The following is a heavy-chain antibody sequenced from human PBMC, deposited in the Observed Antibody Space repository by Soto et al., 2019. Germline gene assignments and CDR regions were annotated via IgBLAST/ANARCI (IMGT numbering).Heavy chain of an antibody. V-gene: IGHV3-23*01. J-gene: IGHJ4*02. D-gene: IGHD6-13*01. CDR1: GLIFSNYA. CDR2: ISGSGGSP. CDR3: AREGDITAAFDY. Sequence: EVQVLESGGVLVQPGGSLRLSCVAPGLIFSNYAMSWVRQAPGKGLAWVSGISGSGGSPHYADSAKGRFTISRDNSKNTLFLQMNTLRAEDTAVYYRAREGDITAAFDYWGQGALVTVSS.